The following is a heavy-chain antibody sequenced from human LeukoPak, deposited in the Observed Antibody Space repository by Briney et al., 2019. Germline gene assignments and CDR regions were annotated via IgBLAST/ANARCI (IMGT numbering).Heavy chain of an antibody. Sequence: RPGGSLRLSCAASGFTFSKYWMLWVRQAPGKGLESVSRINTDGTVTTYADSVKGQFTVSRDNADNTMFLQMNSVRDEDTAVYYCATKQWLAPPPDSWGQGTPVTVSS. CDR1: GFTFSKYW. J-gene: IGHJ4*02. D-gene: IGHD6-19*01. CDR2: INTDGTVT. CDR3: ATKQWLAPPPDS. V-gene: IGHV3-74*01.